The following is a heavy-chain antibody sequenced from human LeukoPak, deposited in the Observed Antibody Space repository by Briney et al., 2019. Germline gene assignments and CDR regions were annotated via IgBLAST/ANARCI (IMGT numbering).Heavy chain of an antibody. Sequence: ASVKVSCKASGYTFTSYGISWVRQAPGQGLEWMGWISAYNGNTNYAQKLQGRVTMTTDTSTSTAYMELRSLRSDDTAVYYCGRGVDTAMVPREYYYYYMDVWGKGTSVTVSS. CDR2: ISAYNGNT. D-gene: IGHD5-18*01. J-gene: IGHJ6*03. CDR1: GYTFTSYG. V-gene: IGHV1-18*01. CDR3: GRGVDTAMVPREYYYYYMDV.